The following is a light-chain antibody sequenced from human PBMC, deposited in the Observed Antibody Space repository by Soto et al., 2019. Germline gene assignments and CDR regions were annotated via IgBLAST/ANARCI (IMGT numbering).Light chain of an antibody. CDR3: LSYAGSYIYV. CDR1: NSDVGGYNS. V-gene: IGLV2-11*01. J-gene: IGLJ1*01. CDR2: DVS. Sequence: QSVLTQPRSVSGSPGQSVTISCTGTNSDVGGYNSVSWYQQHPGKAPQLIIYDVSKRPSGVPDRFSASKSGNTASLTISGLQAEDEADYYCLSYAGSYIYVFGTGTKLTV.